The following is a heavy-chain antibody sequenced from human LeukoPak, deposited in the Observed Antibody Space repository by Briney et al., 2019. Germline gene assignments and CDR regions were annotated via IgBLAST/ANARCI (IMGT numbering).Heavy chain of an antibody. V-gene: IGHV1-69*06. CDR2: IIPIFGTA. Sequence: SVKVSCKASGGTFSSYAISWVRQAPGQGLEWMGGIIPIFGTANYAQKFQGRVTITADKSTSTAYMELSSLRSEDTAVYYCARGEELGNYFDYWGQGTLVTVSS. CDR3: ARGEELGNYFDY. CDR1: GGTFSSYA. J-gene: IGHJ4*02. D-gene: IGHD7-27*01.